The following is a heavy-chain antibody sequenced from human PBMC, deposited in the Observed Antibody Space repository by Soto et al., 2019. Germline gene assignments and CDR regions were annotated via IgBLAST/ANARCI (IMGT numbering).Heavy chain of an antibody. J-gene: IGHJ4*02. Sequence: PGGSLRLSCAASGFTFSSYAMHWVRQAPGKGLEWVAVISYDGSNKYYADSVKGRFTISRDNSKNTLYLQMNSLRAEDTAVYYCAREIYYYDTSGFDYWGQGTLVTVSS. D-gene: IGHD3-22*01. CDR1: GFTFSSYA. CDR3: AREIYYYDTSGFDY. CDR2: ISYDGSNK. V-gene: IGHV3-30-3*01.